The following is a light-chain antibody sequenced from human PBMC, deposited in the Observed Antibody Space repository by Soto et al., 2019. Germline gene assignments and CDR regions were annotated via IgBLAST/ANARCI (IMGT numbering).Light chain of an antibody. CDR1: QSVSSN. J-gene: IGKJ1*01. CDR3: QHYNNWPPWT. V-gene: IGKV3-15*01. CDR2: GAS. Sequence: EIVMTKSPATLSVSPGERATLSCKASQSVSSNLAWYQQKPGQAPRLLIYGASTRATGIPARFSGSGSGTEFTLTISSLQSEDFAVYYCQHYNNWPPWTFGQGTMVDIK.